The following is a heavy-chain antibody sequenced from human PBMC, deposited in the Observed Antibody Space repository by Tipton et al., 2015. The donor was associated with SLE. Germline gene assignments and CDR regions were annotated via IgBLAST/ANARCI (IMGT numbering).Heavy chain of an antibody. D-gene: IGHD6-13*01. CDR2: ISWNSGSI. CDR3: ARDQETIAAAETGGVGYYYGMDV. Sequence: SLRLSCAASGFTFDDYAMHWVRQAPGQGLEWVSGISWNSGSIGYADSVKGRFTISSDNAKNSLYLQMNSLRAEDTAVYYCARDQETIAAAETGGVGYYYGMDVWGQGTTVTVSS. J-gene: IGHJ6*02. V-gene: IGHV3-9*01. CDR1: GFTFDDYA.